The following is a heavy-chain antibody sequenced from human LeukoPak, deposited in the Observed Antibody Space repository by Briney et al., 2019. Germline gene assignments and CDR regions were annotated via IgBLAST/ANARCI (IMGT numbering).Heavy chain of an antibody. CDR1: GGSFSGYY. CDR3: ARGANYYDSSGYYIAAGFDY. V-gene: IGHV4-34*01. J-gene: IGHJ4*02. D-gene: IGHD3-22*01. Sequence: SETLSLTCAVYGGSFSGYYWSWIRQPPGKGLEWIGEINHSGSTNYNPSLKSRVTISVDTSKNQFSLKLGSVTAADTAVYYCARGANYYDSSGYYIAAGFDYWGQGTLVTVSS. CDR2: INHSGST.